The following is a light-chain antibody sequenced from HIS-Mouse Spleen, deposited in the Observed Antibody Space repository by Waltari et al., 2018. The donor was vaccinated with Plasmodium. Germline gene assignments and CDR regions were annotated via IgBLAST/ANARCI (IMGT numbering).Light chain of an antibody. CDR1: QSIRSY. CDR3: QQSHT. CDR2: AAS. V-gene: IGKV1-39*01. J-gene: IGKJ2*01. Sequence: DIQMTQSPSSLSASVGDRVTITCRASQSIRSYLNWYQQKPGNAPKLLIYAASSLQSGVPSRFSGNGSGTVFTLTISSLQPEVFATYYCQQSHTFGQGTKLEIK.